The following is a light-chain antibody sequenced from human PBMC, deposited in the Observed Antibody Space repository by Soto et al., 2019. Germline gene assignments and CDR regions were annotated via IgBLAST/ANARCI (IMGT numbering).Light chain of an antibody. V-gene: IGLV1-51*01. CDR1: SSNIGSNY. CDR2: DNN. Sequence: QSVLTQPPSVSAAPGQKVTISCSGSSSNIGSNYVSWYQQLPGTAPKLLIYDNNKRPSGIPDRFSGSKSGTSATLGITGLQTGDEADYYCGTWDNSLSALFGGGTKLTVL. CDR3: GTWDNSLSAL. J-gene: IGLJ2*01.